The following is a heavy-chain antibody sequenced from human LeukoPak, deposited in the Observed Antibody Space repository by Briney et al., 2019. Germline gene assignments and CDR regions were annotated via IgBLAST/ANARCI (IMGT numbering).Heavy chain of an antibody. CDR1: GGSISHYY. V-gene: IGHV4-59*01. CDR3: ARDKKGSSCYDY. J-gene: IGHJ4*02. CDR2: NSGTT. D-gene: IGHD2-2*01. Sequence: PSETLSLTCTVSGGSISHYYWSWIRQPPGKGLEWIGYNSGTTNYNPSLKSRVTISVDTSKNQFSLKLNSVTAADTAVYYCARDKKGSSCYDYWGQGTLVSVSS.